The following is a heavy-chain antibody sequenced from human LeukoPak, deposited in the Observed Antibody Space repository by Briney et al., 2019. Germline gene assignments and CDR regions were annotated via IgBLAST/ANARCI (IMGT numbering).Heavy chain of an antibody. CDR2: IKSHIDGVTT. CDR1: GLIFTNAW. D-gene: IGHD3-10*01. Sequence: GGSLRLSCAACGLIFTNAWMTWVRQSPGKGLEWIGRIKSHIDGVTTDYAAPVKGRFTISRDDSKNTVFLQMDSLKTEDTAVYYCVTGNYGGRAAFDFWGQGTLAIVSS. CDR3: VTGNYGGRAAFDF. J-gene: IGHJ4*02. V-gene: IGHV3-15*01.